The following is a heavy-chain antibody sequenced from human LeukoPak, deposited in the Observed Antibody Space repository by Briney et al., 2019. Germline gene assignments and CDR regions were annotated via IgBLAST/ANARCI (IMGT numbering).Heavy chain of an antibody. CDR1: GGSISSYY. D-gene: IGHD2-15*01. CDR3: ARLVVTATGDWFDP. J-gene: IGHJ5*02. V-gene: IGHV4-59*08. CDR2: IYYSGST. Sequence: SETLSLTCTVSGGSISSYYWSLIRQPPGKGLEWIGYIYYSGSTNYNPSLKSRVTISVDTSKNQFSLKLSSVTAADTAVYYCARLVVTATGDWFDPWGQGTLVTVSS.